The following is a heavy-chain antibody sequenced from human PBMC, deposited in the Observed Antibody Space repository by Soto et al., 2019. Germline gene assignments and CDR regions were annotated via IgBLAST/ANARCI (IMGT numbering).Heavy chain of an antibody. J-gene: IGHJ4*02. Sequence: PSETLSLTCTVSGSSISSYYCSWIRQPPGRGLEWIGFIYYAGSTYYNPSLKSRVTISVDRSKNQFSLKLSSVTAADTAVYYCARGGYFDSWGQGTLVTVSS. D-gene: IGHD6-13*01. V-gene: IGHV4-59*12. CDR2: IYYAGST. CDR3: ARGGYFDS. CDR1: GSSISSYY.